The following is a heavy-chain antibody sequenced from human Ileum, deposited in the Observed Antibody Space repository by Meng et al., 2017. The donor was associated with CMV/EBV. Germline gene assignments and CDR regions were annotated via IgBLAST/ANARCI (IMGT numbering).Heavy chain of an antibody. Sequence: QITLKESGPTVEKPTQTLTLTCTFSGFSLTRGVGVGWIRQPPGKALEWLAAVFWDDDKHYSPSLKSRLSIIKDTSNNQVFLTMTNVDPVDTASYYCARTTKARTSYYDTFDYWGQGTLVTVSS. CDR2: VFWDDDK. J-gene: IGHJ4*02. CDR1: GFSLTRGVG. V-gene: IGHV2-5*02. CDR3: ARTTKARTSYYDTFDY. D-gene: IGHD3-22*01.